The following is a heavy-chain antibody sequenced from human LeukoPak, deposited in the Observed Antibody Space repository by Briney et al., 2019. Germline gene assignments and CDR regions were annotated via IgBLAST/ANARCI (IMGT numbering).Heavy chain of an antibody. CDR3: WRPHCSNSVCSSSRVDF. CDR1: GVSMTSNNYY. J-gene: IGHJ4*02. D-gene: IGHD2-8*01. V-gene: IGHV4-39*01. CDR2: IHYSGST. Sequence: KSSETLSLTCTVSGVSMTSNNYYWGWIRQPPGKGLEWIGNIHYSGSTYYSPSLKNRVTISVDTSKNQFSLRLKSVTAADTAVYYCWRPHCSNSVCSSSRVDFWGQGTLVTVSS.